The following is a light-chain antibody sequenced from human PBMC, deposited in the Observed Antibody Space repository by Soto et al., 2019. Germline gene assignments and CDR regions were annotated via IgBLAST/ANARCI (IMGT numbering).Light chain of an antibody. CDR3: SSYTTRSTPV. Sequence: QSALTQPASVSGSPGQSITISCTGTSSDVGAYNFVSWHQQHPGKAPKLMIYNVYDRPSGISYRFSGSKSGYTASLTISGLQAEDEADYYCSSYTTRSTPVFGGGTKLTVL. J-gene: IGLJ3*02. V-gene: IGLV2-14*03. CDR1: SSDVGAYNF. CDR2: NVY.